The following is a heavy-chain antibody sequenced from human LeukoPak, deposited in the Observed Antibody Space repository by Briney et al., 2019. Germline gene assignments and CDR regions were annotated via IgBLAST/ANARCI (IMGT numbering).Heavy chain of an antibody. V-gene: IGHV3-30*18. Sequence: GGSLRLSCAASGFTFSSYGMHWVRQAPGKGLEWVAVISYDGSNKYYADSVKGRFTISRDNSKNTLYLQMNSLRAEDTAVYYCAKDPAYDSSGYYYYYYYYYGMDVWGQGTTVTVSS. CDR2: ISYDGSNK. CDR3: AKDPAYDSSGYYYYYYYYYGMDV. CDR1: GFTFSSYG. D-gene: IGHD3-22*01. J-gene: IGHJ6*02.